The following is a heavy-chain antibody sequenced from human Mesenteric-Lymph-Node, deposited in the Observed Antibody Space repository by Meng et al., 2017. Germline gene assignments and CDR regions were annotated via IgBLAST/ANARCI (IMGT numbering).Heavy chain of an antibody. D-gene: IGHD3-3*02. J-gene: IGHJ4*02. CDR3: ARTEEIRRTQKYYFDY. Sequence: GPCLGVVGPSATPPPTSPVPGGSVSSGSYYWSWIRQPPGKGLEWIGYIYYSGSTNYNPSLKSRVTISVDTSKNQFSLKLSSVTAADTAVYYCARTEEIRRTQKYYFDYWGQGTLVTVSS. V-gene: IGHV4-61*01. CDR1: GGSVSSGSYY. CDR2: IYYSGST.